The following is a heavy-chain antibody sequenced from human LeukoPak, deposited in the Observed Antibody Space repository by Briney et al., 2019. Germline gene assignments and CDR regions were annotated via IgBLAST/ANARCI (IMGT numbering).Heavy chain of an antibody. D-gene: IGHD3-22*01. CDR2: IYYSGST. J-gene: IGHJ4*02. CDR3: ARYRYYDSSGYYWDYFDY. Sequence: SETLSLTCTVSVGSISSYYWSWIWQPPGKGLEWIGYIYYSGSTNYTPSLKSRVTIAVDPSKNPFSLKLSSVTAADTAVYYCARYRYYDSSGYYWDYFDYWGQGTLVTVSS. CDR1: VGSISSYY. V-gene: IGHV4-59*12.